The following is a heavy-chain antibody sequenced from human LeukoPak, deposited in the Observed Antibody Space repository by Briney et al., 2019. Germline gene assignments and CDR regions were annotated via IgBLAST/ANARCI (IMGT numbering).Heavy chain of an antibody. CDR2: IYHDDSDT. J-gene: IGHJ4*02. Sequence: GESLKISCSGSGYSFTTYWIGWVRQMPGKGLEWMGIIYHDDSDTRYSPSFQGQVTMSADKSINTAYLQWSSLKASDTAMYYCARRQGCSSTSCPPDSWGQGTLVTVSS. CDR3: ARRQGCSSTSCPPDS. D-gene: IGHD2-2*01. CDR1: GYSFTTYW. V-gene: IGHV5-51*01.